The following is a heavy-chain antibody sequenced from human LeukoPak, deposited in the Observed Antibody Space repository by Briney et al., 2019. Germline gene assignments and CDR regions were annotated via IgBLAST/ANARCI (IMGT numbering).Heavy chain of an antibody. CDR2: ISGSGGST. CDR3: AKDLSVGATRNDY. D-gene: IGHD1-26*01. CDR1: GGSISSYY. Sequence: PSETLSLTCTVSGGSISSYYWSWIRQPPGKGLEWVSAISGSGGSTYYADSVKGRFTISRDNSKNTLYLQMNSLRAEDTAVYYCAKDLSVGATRNDYWGQGTLVTVSS. V-gene: IGHV3-23*01. J-gene: IGHJ4*02.